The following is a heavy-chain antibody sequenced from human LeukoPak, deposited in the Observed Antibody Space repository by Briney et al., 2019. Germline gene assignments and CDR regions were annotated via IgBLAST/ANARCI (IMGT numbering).Heavy chain of an antibody. V-gene: IGHV3-21*01. J-gene: IGHJ5*02. CDR2: ISSRSTYI. CDR1: GFAFSTYS. CDR3: ATLGPAGGYFAYNRFDP. Sequence: PGGSLRLSCAASGFAFSTYSMNWVRQAPGRGLEWVSCISSRSTYINYTDSVRGRFTISRDNAKNSLYLQMDSLRVDDTAVYYCATLGPAGGYFAYNRFDPWGQGTLVTVSS. D-gene: IGHD4-23*01.